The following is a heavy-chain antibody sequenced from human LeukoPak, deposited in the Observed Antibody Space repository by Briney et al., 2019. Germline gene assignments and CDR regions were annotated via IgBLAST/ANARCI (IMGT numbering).Heavy chain of an antibody. CDR3: ARDGIEGGY. CDR2: INHSGST. J-gene: IGHJ4*02. D-gene: IGHD1-26*01. CDR1: GGSFSGYY. Sequence: PSETLSLTCAVYGGSFSGYYWSWIRQPPGKGLEWIGEINHSGSTNYNPSLKSRVTISVDTSKNQFSLKLSSVTAADTAVYYCARDGIEGGYWGQGTLVTVSS. V-gene: IGHV4-34*01.